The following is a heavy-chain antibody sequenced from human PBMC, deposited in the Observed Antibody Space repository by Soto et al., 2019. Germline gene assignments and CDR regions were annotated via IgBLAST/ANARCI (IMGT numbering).Heavy chain of an antibody. CDR2: IKSKTDGGTT. Sequence: GGSLRLSCAASGFTFSNAWMNWVRQAPGKGLEWVGRIKSKTDGGTTDYAAPVKGRFTISRDDSKNTLYLQMNSLRAEDTAVCYCVKDLLRGYSRTTTFDYWGQGTLVTVSS. CDR1: GFTFSNAW. J-gene: IGHJ4*02. CDR3: VKDLLRGYSRTTTFDY. V-gene: IGHV3-15*07. D-gene: IGHD5-18*01.